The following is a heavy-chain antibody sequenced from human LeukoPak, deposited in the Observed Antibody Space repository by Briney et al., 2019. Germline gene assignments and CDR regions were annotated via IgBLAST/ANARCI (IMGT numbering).Heavy chain of an antibody. CDR3: ARGSPEEADAFDI. Sequence: SETLSLTCAVYGGSFSGYYWSWIRQPPGKGLEWIGEINHSGSTNYNPSPKSRVTISVDTSKNQFSLKLSSVTAADTAVYYCARGSPEEADAFDIWGQGTMVTVSS. V-gene: IGHV4-34*01. CDR2: INHSGST. J-gene: IGHJ3*02. CDR1: GGSFSGYY.